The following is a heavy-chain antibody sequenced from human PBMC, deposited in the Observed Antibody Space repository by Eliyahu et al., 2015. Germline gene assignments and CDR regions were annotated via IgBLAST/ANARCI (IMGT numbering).Heavy chain of an antibody. Sequence: QVQLVQSGAEVKKPGASVKVXCXASGYTFTGXYMHXVRQAPGQGLEGMGWINPNSGGTNYAQKFQGRVTMTRDTSISTAYMELSRLRSDDTAVYYCARGGPIWGGYSFRFDYWGQGTLVTVSS. J-gene: IGHJ4*02. CDR2: INPNSGGT. CDR3: ARGGPIWGGYSFRFDY. V-gene: IGHV1-2*02. CDR1: GYTFTGXY. D-gene: IGHD5-12*01.